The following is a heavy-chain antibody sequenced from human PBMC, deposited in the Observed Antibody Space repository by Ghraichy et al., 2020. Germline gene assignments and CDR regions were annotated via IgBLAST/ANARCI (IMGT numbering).Heavy chain of an antibody. Sequence: SVKVSCKASGGTFSSYAISWVRQAPGQGLEWMGGIIPIFGTANYAQKFQGRVTITADESTSTAYMELSSLRSEDTAVYYCASWAGTFWSGYYISPSFDYWGQGTLVTVSS. CDR3: ASWAGTFWSGYYISPSFDY. CDR1: GGTFSSYA. V-gene: IGHV1-69*13. CDR2: IIPIFGTA. D-gene: IGHD3-3*01. J-gene: IGHJ4*02.